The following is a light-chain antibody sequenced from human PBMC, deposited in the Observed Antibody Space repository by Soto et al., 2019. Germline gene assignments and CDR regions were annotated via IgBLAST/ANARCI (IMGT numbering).Light chain of an antibody. CDR1: SSNIGRNT. Sequence: QSVLTQPPSASGTPGQTITISCFGSSSNIGRNTVHWYQQLPGSAPKLLIHTDYQRPSGVPDRFSGSKSGTSASLAISGLQSEDEGDYYCAAWDANLDGPLFGGGTKLTVL. CDR3: AAWDANLDGPL. V-gene: IGLV1-44*01. CDR2: TDY. J-gene: IGLJ2*01.